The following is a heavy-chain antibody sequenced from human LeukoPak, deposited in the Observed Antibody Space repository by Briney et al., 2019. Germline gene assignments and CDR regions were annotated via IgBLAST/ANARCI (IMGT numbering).Heavy chain of an antibody. V-gene: IGHV1-69*05. CDR3: ARDTHYYGSGSYCDY. CDR1: GGTFSSYA. J-gene: IGHJ4*02. Sequence: SVKVSCKASGGTFSSYAISWVRQAPGQGLEWMGWIIPIFGTVNYAQKFQGRVTITTDESTSTAYMELSSLRSEDTAVYYCARDTHYYGSGSYCDYWGQGTLVTVSS. CDR2: IIPIFGTV. D-gene: IGHD3-10*01.